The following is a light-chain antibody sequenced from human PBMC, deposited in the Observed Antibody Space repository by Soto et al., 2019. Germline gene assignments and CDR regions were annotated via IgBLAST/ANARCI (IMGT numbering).Light chain of an antibody. CDR1: SSNIGSNI. CDR2: NND. CDR3: SAWDASLSAIL. J-gene: IGLJ2*01. Sequence: QSVLRQPPSASGTPGQRVTISCSGRSSNIGSNIVNWYQQLPGTAPKLLIYNNDQRPSRVPDRFSGSKSGTSASLAISGLQSEDEADYYCSAWDASLSAILFGGGTKVTVL. V-gene: IGLV1-44*01.